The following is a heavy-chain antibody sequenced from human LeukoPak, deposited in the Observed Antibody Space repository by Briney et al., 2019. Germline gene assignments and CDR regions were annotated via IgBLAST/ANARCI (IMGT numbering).Heavy chain of an antibody. V-gene: IGHV3-48*03. CDR2: ISRGAITI. CDR1: GFTFSSYE. Sequence: GGSLRLSCAASGFTFSSYEMNWVRQAPGKGLEWVSSISRGAITIYYADSVKGRFTISRDNAKNSLYLQMNSLRAEDTAVYYCAKSNGYGLIDIWGQGTMVTVSS. D-gene: IGHD3-22*01. CDR3: AKSNGYGLIDI. J-gene: IGHJ3*02.